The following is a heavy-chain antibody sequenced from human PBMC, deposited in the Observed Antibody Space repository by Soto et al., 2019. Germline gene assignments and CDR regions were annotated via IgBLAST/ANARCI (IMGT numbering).Heavy chain of an antibody. CDR1: GYTFTSDA. CDR2: INAGNGNT. D-gene: IGHD3-22*01. Sequence: ASVKVSCKASGYTFTSDAMHWVRQAPGQRLEWMGWINAGNGNTKYSQKFQGRVTITRDTSASTAYMELSSLRSEDTAVYYCASESYDSSGYYYVLGYYGMDVWGQGTTVTVSS. J-gene: IGHJ6*02. V-gene: IGHV1-3*01. CDR3: ASESYDSSGYYYVLGYYGMDV.